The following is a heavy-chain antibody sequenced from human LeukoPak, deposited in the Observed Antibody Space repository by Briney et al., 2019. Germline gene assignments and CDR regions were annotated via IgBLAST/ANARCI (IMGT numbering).Heavy chain of an antibody. D-gene: IGHD1-26*01. V-gene: IGHV4-61*05. Sequence: SETLSLTCTVSGGSISSSSYYWGWIRQPPGKGLEWIGHIYYSGSTNYNPSLKSRVTISVDTSKNQFSLKLSSVTAADTAVYYCASSGGWELPHFDYWGQGTLVTVSS. CDR3: ASSGGWELPHFDY. CDR1: GGSISSSSYY. CDR2: IYYSGST. J-gene: IGHJ4*02.